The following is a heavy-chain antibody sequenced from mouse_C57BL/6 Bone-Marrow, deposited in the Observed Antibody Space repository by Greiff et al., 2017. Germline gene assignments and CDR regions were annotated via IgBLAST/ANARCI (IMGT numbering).Heavy chain of an antibody. D-gene: IGHD1-1*01. CDR2: INPSTGGT. J-gene: IGHJ2*01. Sequence: EVKLVESGPELVKPGASVKISCKASGYSFTGYYMHWVKQSSEKSLEWIGEINPSTGGTSYNQKFKGKATLTVDKSSSTAYMQLKILTSEDSAVYYCAREDYYGYIDYWGQGTTLTVSS. CDR3: AREDYYGYIDY. CDR1: GYSFTGYY. V-gene: IGHV1-43*01.